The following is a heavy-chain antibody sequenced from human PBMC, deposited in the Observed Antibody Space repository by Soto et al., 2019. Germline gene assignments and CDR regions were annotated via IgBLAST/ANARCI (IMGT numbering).Heavy chain of an antibody. CDR2: IYYSGST. V-gene: IGHV4-59*01. D-gene: IGHD6-19*01. Sequence: PSETHSLTCTVSGGSISSYYWSWIRQPPGKGLEWIGYIYYSGSTNYNPSLKSRVTISVDTSKSQFSLKLSSVTAADTAVYYCARVDSSGWYGNYYYGMDVWGQGTTVTVSS. CDR3: ARVDSSGWYGNYYYGMDV. CDR1: GGSISSYY. J-gene: IGHJ6*02.